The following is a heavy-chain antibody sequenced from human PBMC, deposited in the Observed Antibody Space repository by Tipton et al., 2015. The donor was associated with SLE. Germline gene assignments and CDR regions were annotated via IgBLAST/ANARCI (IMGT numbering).Heavy chain of an antibody. CDR2: IYYSGST. Sequence: LSCTVSGGSISSSSYYWGWIRQPPGKGLEWIGSIYYSGSTYYNPSLKSRVTISVDTSKNQFSLKLSSVTAADTAVYYCARQSGMAASDAFDIWGQGTTVTVSS. CDR1: GGSISSSSYY. D-gene: IGHD5-24*01. J-gene: IGHJ3*02. V-gene: IGHV4-39*01. CDR3: ARQSGMAASDAFDI.